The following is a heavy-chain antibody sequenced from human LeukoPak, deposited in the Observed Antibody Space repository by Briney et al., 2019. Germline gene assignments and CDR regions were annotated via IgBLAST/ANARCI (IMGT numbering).Heavy chain of an antibody. J-gene: IGHJ6*04. V-gene: IGHV4-59*01. CDR1: GDSMSSYF. Sequence: ASETLSLTCTVSGDSMSSYFWTWVRQLPGKGLEWVGYIYQTTTTYNPSLKGRATISADMSQNQLSLKVTSVTAADTAVYYCARNFPGRTEDVWGKGTTVIVSS. D-gene: IGHD1-14*01. CDR3: ARNFPGRTEDV. CDR2: IYQTTT.